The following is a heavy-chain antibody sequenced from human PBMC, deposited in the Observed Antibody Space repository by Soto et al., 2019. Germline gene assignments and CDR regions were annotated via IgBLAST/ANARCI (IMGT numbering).Heavy chain of an antibody. CDR2: IYPGDSDT. Sequence: SCKGSGYSFTSYWIAWVRQMPGKGLEWMGIIYPGDSDTRYSPSFQGQVTISVDKSISTAYLQWSSLKASDTAMYYCTRLNYYESSGIADWGQGTLVTVS. J-gene: IGHJ4*02. D-gene: IGHD3-22*01. CDR3: TRLNYYESSGIAD. CDR1: GYSFTSYW. V-gene: IGHV5-51*01.